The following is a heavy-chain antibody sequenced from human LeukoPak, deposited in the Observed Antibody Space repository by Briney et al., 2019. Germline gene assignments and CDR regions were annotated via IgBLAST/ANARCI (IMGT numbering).Heavy chain of an antibody. CDR3: ARDRGARGRGLA. V-gene: IGHV3-23*01. Sequence: PGGFLRLSCTASGFAFSVYAMSWRRQPPGKGLEWVSTINANSGTTSYAASVRGRFTISRDNDKNSLYLQMNSLRAEDTAVYYRARDRGARGRGLAWGQGTQVTVSS. D-gene: IGHD3-10*01. CDR2: INANSGTT. J-gene: IGHJ5*02. CDR1: GFAFSVYA.